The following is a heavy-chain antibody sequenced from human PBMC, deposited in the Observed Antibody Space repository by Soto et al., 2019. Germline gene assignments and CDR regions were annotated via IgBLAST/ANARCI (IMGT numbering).Heavy chain of an antibody. CDR2: INHRGSA. CDR1: GASVSSTYW. CDR3: ARYNAASGTYYFDF. V-gene: IGHV4-4*02. J-gene: IGHJ4*02. Sequence: SETLSLTCAVSGASVSSTYWWSWVRQPPGKGPEWIGEINHRGSANYNPSLKSRVTISVDISKSQFSLRLTSVTAADTAVYYCARYNAASGTYYFDFWGQGVLVSVS. D-gene: IGHD6-13*01.